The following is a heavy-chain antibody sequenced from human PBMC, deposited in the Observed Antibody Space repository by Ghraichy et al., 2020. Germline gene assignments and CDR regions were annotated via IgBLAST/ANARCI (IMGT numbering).Heavy chain of an antibody. CDR2: IWYDGSNK. CDR1: GFTFSSYG. J-gene: IGHJ4*02. D-gene: IGHD3-3*01. CDR3: ASDLHDFWGVKGFDF. Sequence: GESLNISCAASGFTFSSYGMHWVRQAPGKGLEWVAVIWYDGSNKYYADSVKGRFTISRDNSKNTLYLQMNSLRAEDTAVYYCASDLHDFWGVKGFDFWGQGTLVTVSS. V-gene: IGHV3-33*01.